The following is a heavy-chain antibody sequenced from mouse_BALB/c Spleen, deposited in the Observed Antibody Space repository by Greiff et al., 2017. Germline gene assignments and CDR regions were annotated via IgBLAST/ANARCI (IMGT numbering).Heavy chain of an antibody. CDR2: IYPYNGGT. V-gene: IGHV1S29*02. CDR3: ARTDSYRSLYAMDY. Sequence: EVQLQQSGPELVKPGASVKISCKASGYTFTDYNMHWVKQSHGKSLEWIGYIYPYNGGTGYNQKFKSKATLTVDNSSSTAYMELRSLTSEDSAVYYCARTDSYRSLYAMDYWGQGTSVTVSS. CDR1: GYTFTDYN. J-gene: IGHJ4*01. D-gene: IGHD3-3*01.